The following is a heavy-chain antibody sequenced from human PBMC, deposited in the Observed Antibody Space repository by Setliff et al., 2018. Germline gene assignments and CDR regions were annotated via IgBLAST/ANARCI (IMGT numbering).Heavy chain of an antibody. Sequence: GGSLRLSCAASGFSFSNYAMHWVRQAPGRGLEWVAFTQFDGNDRYFADSVKGRFTISRDNSKYTLYLQMNSLRVEDSGRYYCAKEKQHRSTWPHGGAFDIWGQGTMVTVSS. CDR3: AKEKQHRSTWPHGGAFDI. V-gene: IGHV3-30*02. CDR2: TQFDGNDR. D-gene: IGHD2-15*01. CDR1: GFSFSNYA. J-gene: IGHJ3*02.